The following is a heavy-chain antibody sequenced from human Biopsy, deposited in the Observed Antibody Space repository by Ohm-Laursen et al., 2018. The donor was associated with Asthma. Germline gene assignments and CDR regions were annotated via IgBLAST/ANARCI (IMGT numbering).Heavy chain of an antibody. CDR2: LIPVLGTP. D-gene: IGHD3-10*01. CDR1: GDSFSNYA. CDR3: ARDVSYGSGGSGV. J-gene: IGHJ6*02. Sequence: GASVKVSCKASGDSFSNYAISWVRQAPGQGLEWMGGLIPVLGTPDHAQMFEGRVTITADKSTSTIYMVLSSLRSEDTAVYYCARDVSYGSGGSGVWGQGTMVTVSS. V-gene: IGHV1-69*10.